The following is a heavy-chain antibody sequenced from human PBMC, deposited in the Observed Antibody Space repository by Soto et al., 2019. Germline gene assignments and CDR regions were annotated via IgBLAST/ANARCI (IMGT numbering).Heavy chain of an antibody. Sequence: SGPTLVNPTQTLTLTCTFSGFSLSTSGMCVSWIRQPPGKALEWLALIDWDDDKYYSTSLKTRLTISKDTSKNQVVLTMTNMDPVDTATYYCAHRYCSGGNCQDFDHWGQGTLVTVSS. CDR3: AHRYCSGGNCQDFDH. J-gene: IGHJ4*02. D-gene: IGHD2-15*01. V-gene: IGHV2-70*12. CDR2: IDWDDDK. CDR1: GFSLSTSGMC.